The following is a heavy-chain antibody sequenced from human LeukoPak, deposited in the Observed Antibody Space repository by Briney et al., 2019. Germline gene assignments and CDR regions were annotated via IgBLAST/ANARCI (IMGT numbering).Heavy chain of an antibody. J-gene: IGHJ6*02. CDR2: ISAYNGNT. CDR3: ARDGCGSSTSCNYYYGMDV. V-gene: IGHV1-18*01. Sequence: ASVKVSCKASGYTFTSYGISWVRQAPGQGLEWMGWISAYNGNTNYAQKLQGRVTMTTDTSTSTAYMELRSLRSDDTAVYYCARDGCGSSTSCNYYYGMDVWGQGTTVTVSS. CDR1: GYTFTSYG. D-gene: IGHD2-2*01.